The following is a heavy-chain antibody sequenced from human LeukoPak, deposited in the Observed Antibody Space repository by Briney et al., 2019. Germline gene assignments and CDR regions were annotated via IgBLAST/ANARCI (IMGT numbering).Heavy chain of an antibody. CDR2: ISNDGSYK. J-gene: IGHJ4*02. D-gene: IGHD2-21*01. Sequence: PGGSLRLSCTASGFTFSSDAMSWVRQAPGKGLEWVAVISNDGSYKSYADSVKGRITISRDNSRNTLYLQMNSLRIDDTAVYYCAKAALREFDYWGQGTLVTVSS. CDR1: GFTFSSDA. V-gene: IGHV3-30*18. CDR3: AKAALREFDY.